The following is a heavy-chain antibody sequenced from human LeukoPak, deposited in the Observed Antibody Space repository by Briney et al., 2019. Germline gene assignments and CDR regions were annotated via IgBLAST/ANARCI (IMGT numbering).Heavy chain of an antibody. Sequence: SETLSLTCTVSGGSISSYYWSWIRQPPGKGLEWIGYIYYSGSTNYNPSLKSRVTISVDTSKNQFSLKLSSVTAADTTVYYCARVGDYSYGNYWGQGTLVTVSS. D-gene: IGHD5-18*01. CDR2: IYYSGST. J-gene: IGHJ4*02. CDR3: ARVGDYSYGNY. V-gene: IGHV4-59*01. CDR1: GGSISSYY.